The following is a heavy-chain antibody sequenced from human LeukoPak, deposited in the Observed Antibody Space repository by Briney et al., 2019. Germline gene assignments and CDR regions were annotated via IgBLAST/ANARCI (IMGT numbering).Heavy chain of an antibody. Sequence: SVKVSCKASGGTFSSYVISWVRQAPGQGLEWMGRIIPIFGTANYAQKFQGRVTITTDESTSTAYMELSSLRSEDTAVYYCARDLSLGIAVAEGYFDYWGQGTLVTVSS. J-gene: IGHJ4*02. V-gene: IGHV1-69*05. D-gene: IGHD6-19*01. CDR2: IIPIFGTA. CDR3: ARDLSLGIAVAEGYFDY. CDR1: GGTFSSYV.